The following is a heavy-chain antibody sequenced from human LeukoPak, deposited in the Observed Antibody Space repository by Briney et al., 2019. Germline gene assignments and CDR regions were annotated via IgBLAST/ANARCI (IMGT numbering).Heavy chain of an antibody. CDR2: IGTAGDT. J-gene: IGHJ3*02. D-gene: IGHD3-10*01. CDR3: ARDISITMAGGVIIIDAFDI. V-gene: IGHV3-13*04. Sequence: GGSLRLSCAASGLTFSSYDMYWVRQATGKGLEWVSAIGTAGDTYYPGSVKGRFTISRENAKNSLYLQMNSLRAGDTDVYYCARDISITMAGGVIIIDAFDIWGQGTMVTVSS. CDR1: GLTFSSYD.